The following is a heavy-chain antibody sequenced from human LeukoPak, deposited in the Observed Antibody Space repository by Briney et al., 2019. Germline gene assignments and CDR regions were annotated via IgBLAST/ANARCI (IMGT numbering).Heavy chain of an antibody. J-gene: IGHJ4*02. CDR1: GGTFSSYA. CDR2: IIPIFGTA. V-gene: IGHV1-69*13. D-gene: IGHD3-9*01. CDR3: ASNHDILTGYSYFDC. Sequence: SVKVSCKASGGTFSSYAISWVRQAPGQGLERMGGIIPIFGTANYAQKFQGRVTITADESTSTAYMELSSLRSEATAVYYCASNHDILTGYSYFDCWGQGTLVTVS.